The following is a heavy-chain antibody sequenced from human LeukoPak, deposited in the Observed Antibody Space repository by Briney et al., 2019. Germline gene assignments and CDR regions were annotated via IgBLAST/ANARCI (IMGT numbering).Heavy chain of an antibody. Sequence: ASVKVSCKVSGYTLTELSMHWVQQAPGKGLEWMGGFDPEDGETTYAQKFQGRVTMTEDTSTDIAYMELSSLRSEDTAVYYCATDKETQLALDYWGQGTLVTVSS. CDR3: ATDKETQLALDY. J-gene: IGHJ4*02. D-gene: IGHD3-3*02. V-gene: IGHV1-24*01. CDR1: GYTLTELS. CDR2: FDPEDGET.